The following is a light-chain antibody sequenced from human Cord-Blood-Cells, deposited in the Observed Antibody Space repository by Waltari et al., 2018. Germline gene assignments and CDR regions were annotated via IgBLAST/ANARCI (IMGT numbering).Light chain of an antibody. V-gene: IGLV2-14*01. CDR2: EVS. Sequence: QSALTQPASVSGSPGQSITIPCTGTSSAVGGYNYVPWYQQTPGKAPKLIIYEVSNRPSGVSNRFSGSKSGNTASLTISGLQAEDEADYYCSSYTSSSTYVFGTGTKVTVL. J-gene: IGLJ1*01. CDR3: SSYTSSSTYV. CDR1: SSAVGGYNY.